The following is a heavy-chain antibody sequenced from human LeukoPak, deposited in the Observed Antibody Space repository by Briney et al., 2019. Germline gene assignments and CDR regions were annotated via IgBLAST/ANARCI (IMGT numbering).Heavy chain of an antibody. V-gene: IGHV7-4-1*02. J-gene: IGHJ5*02. CDR1: GYTFTSYA. CDR2: INTNTGNP. Sequence: ASVRVSCKASGYTFTSYAMNWVRQAPGQGLEWMGWINTNTGNPTYAQGFTGRFVFSLDTSVSTAYLQISSLKAEDTAVYYCAREGENCSGGSCYYNWFDPWGQGTLVTVSS. CDR3: AREGENCSGGSCYYNWFDP. D-gene: IGHD2-15*01.